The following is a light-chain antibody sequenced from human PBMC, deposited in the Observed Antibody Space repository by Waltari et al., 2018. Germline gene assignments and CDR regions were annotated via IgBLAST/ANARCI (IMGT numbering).Light chain of an antibody. CDR3: FQDYNYPRT. J-gene: IGKJ1*01. V-gene: IGKV1-6*01. CDR2: AAS. Sequence: AIQMTQSPSSPSASVGDRVTITCRASQGIREELGWFQQKPGKAPKLLICAASILESGVPLRFSGSGSGTDFTLTITSLQPEDFATYYCFQDYNYPRTFGQGTKVE. CDR1: QGIREE.